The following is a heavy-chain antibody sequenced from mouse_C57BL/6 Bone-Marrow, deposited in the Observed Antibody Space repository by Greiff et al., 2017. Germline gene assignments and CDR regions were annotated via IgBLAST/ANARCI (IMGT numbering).Heavy chain of an antibody. J-gene: IGHJ1*03. CDR2: IYPSDSET. CDR1: GYTFTSYW. CDR3: AREGEYFDV. V-gene: IGHV1-61*01. Sequence: QVHVKQPGAELVRPGSSVKLSCKASGYTFTSYWMAWVKQRPGQGLEWIGNIYPSDSETHYNQKFKDKATLTVDKSSSTAYMQLSSLTSEDSAVYYCAREGEYFDVWGTGTTVTVSS.